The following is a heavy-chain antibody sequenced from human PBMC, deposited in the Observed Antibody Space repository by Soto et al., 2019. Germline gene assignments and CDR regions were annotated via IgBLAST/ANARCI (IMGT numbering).Heavy chain of an antibody. CDR1: GFTFSSYG. CDR2: ISYDGSNK. CDR3: AKDGQRYFDWLLSPSYYFDY. Sequence: AGGSLRLSCAASGFTFSSYGMHWVRQAPGKGLEWVAVISYDGSNKYYADSVKGRFTISRDDSKNTLYLQMNSLRAEDTAVYYCAKDGQRYFDWLLSPSYYFDYWGQGTLVTVSS. J-gene: IGHJ4*02. D-gene: IGHD3-9*01. V-gene: IGHV3-30*18.